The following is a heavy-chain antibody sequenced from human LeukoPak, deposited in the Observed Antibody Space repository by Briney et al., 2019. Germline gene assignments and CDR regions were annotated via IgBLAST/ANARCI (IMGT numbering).Heavy chain of an antibody. CDR3: ARPKQLVRPSGYYYYYMDV. V-gene: IGHV4-39*07. CDR1: GGSISSSSYY. CDR2: IYYSGST. J-gene: IGHJ6*03. D-gene: IGHD6-6*01. Sequence: SETLSLTCTVSGGSISSSSYYWGWIRQPPGKGLEWIGSIYYSGSTYYNPSLKSRVTISVDTSKNQFSLKLSSVTAADTAVYYCARPKQLVRPSGYYYYYMDVWGKGTTVTVSS.